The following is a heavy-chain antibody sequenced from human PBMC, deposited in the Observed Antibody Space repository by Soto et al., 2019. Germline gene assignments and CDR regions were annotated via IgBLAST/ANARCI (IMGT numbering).Heavy chain of an antibody. Sequence: QVQLVESGGGVVQPGRSLRLSCAASGFTFSSYGMHWVRQAPGKGLEWVAVISYDGSNKYYADSVKGRFTISRDNSKNTLYLQMNSLRAEDTAVYYCAKERLDSSGWYRHWYFDLWGRGTLVTVSS. V-gene: IGHV3-30*18. CDR2: ISYDGSNK. CDR3: AKERLDSSGWYRHWYFDL. CDR1: GFTFSSYG. J-gene: IGHJ2*01. D-gene: IGHD6-19*01.